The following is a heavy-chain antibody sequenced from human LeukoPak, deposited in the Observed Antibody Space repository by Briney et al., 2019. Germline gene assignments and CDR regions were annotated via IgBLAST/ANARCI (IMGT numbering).Heavy chain of an antibody. J-gene: IGHJ4*02. D-gene: IGHD1-26*01. CDR1: GITFSTYA. CDR2: ISGSAAST. Sequence: PGGSLRLSCAASGITFSTYAMNWVRQAPGKGLEWVSVISGSAASTSYADSVKGRFTISRDNSKNTLYLQMNSLRAEDTAVYYCANSDFSDPGDYWGQGTLVTVSS. V-gene: IGHV3-23*01. CDR3: ANSDFSDPGDY.